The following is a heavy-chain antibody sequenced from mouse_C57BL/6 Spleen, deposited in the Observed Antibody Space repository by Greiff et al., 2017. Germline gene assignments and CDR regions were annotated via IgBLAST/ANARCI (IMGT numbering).Heavy chain of an antibody. V-gene: IGHV1-39*01. D-gene: IGHD1-1*02. CDR3: ASPLLWSYYYAMDY. Sequence: EVQLQQSGPELVKPGASVKISCKASGYSFTDYNMNWVKQSNGKSLEWIGVINPNYGTTSYNQKFKGKATLTVDQSSSTAYMQLNSLTSEDSAVYYCASPLLWSYYYAMDYWGQGTSVTVSS. CDR2: INPNYGTT. CDR1: GYSFTDYN. J-gene: IGHJ4*01.